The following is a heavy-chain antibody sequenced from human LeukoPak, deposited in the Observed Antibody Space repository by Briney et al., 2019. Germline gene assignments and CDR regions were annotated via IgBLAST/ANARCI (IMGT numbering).Heavy chain of an antibody. CDR1: GFTFDDYA. Sequence: PSRSLRLSFAASGFTFDDYAMHWFRQAPGKGLGWVSGISWNSGSIAYADSVKGRFTVSRDNAKNALYLQITSLRAEDTALYYCAKDLEYSSSWPDAFDIWGQGKMVTVSS. J-gene: IGHJ3*02. D-gene: IGHD6-13*01. CDR3: AKDLEYSSSWPDAFDI. CDR2: ISWNSGSI. V-gene: IGHV3-9*01.